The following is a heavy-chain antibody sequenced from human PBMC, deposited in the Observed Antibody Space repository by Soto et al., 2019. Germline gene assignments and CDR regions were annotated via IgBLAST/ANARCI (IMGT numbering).Heavy chain of an antibody. D-gene: IGHD3-22*01. V-gene: IGHV3-30*18. CDR3: AKAMYYYDSSGYSAFDI. J-gene: IGHJ3*02. Sequence: GSLRLSCAASGFTFISYGIHCVRHAPFKWLEWVAVISYDGSNKYYADSVKGRFTISRDNSKNTLYLQMNSLRAEDTAVYYCAKAMYYYDSSGYSAFDIWGQGTMVTVSS. CDR1: GFTFISYG. CDR2: ISYDGSNK.